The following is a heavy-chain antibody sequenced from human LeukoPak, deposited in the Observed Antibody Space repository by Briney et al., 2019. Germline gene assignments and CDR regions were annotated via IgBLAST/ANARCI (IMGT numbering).Heavy chain of an antibody. J-gene: IGHJ3*02. D-gene: IGHD3-9*01. CDR2: INPNSGGT. Sequence: ASVKVSCEASGYTFTGYYMHWVRQAPGQGLEWMGWINPNSGGTNYAQKFQGRVTMTRDTSISTAYMELSRLRSDDTAVYYCARDLGIDDISTGYDAFDIWGQGTMVTVSS. CDR1: GYTFTGYY. V-gene: IGHV1-2*02. CDR3: ARDLGIDDISTGYDAFDI.